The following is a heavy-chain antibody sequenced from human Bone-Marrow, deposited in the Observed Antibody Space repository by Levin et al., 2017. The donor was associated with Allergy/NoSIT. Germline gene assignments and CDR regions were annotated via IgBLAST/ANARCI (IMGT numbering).Heavy chain of an antibody. D-gene: IGHD3-10*01. CDR2: VYYTGST. J-gene: IGHJ4*02. CDR1: GGSISSSTYS. Sequence: PSETLSLTCSVSGGSISSSTYSWGWIRQPPGKGLEWIGNVYYTGSTHYNPSLKSRVTISADTSKNQFSLTLSSVTAADTAVYYCARAPYYGPARPYQSDYWGQGTLVTVSS. V-gene: IGHV4-39*01. CDR3: ARAPYYGPARPYQSDY.